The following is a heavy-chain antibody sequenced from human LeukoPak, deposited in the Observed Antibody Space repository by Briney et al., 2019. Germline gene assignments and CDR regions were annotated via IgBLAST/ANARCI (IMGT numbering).Heavy chain of an antibody. CDR3: ARDITGRPHDY. Sequence: PGGSLRLSCAASGFTLSDYYMSWIRQAPGKGLEGVSYISSSSSYTNYADSVKGRFTISRDNAKKSLYLQMNSLRAEDTAVYYCARDITGRPHDYWGQGTLVTVSS. V-gene: IGHV3-11*05. CDR2: ISSSSSYT. CDR1: GFTLSDYY. D-gene: IGHD1-14*01. J-gene: IGHJ4*02.